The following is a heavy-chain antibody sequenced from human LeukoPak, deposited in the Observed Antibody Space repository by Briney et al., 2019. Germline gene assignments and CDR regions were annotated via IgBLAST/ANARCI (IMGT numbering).Heavy chain of an antibody. V-gene: IGHV4-38-2*02. Sequence: PSETLSLTCTVSGYSISSGYYWGWIRQPPGEGLGWIGSIYHSGSTYYNPSLKSRVTISVDTSKNQFSLKLSSVTAADTAVYYCASDYDSSGPPDYWGQGTLVTVSS. CDR2: IYHSGST. CDR1: GYSISSGYY. CDR3: ASDYDSSGPPDY. D-gene: IGHD3-22*01. J-gene: IGHJ4*02.